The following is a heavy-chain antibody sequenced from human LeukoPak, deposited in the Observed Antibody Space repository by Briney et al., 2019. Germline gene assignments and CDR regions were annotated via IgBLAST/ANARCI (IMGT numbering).Heavy chain of an antibody. CDR1: GYTFTGYY. J-gene: IGHJ4*02. CDR2: INPNSGGT. Sequence: ASVKVSCKASGYTFTGYYMHWVRQAPGQGLEWMGWINPNSGGTNYAQKFQGRVTMARDTSISTAYMELSRLRSDDTAVYYCARGLVGATPFDYWGQGTLVTVSS. CDR3: ARGLVGATPFDY. D-gene: IGHD1-26*01. V-gene: IGHV1-2*02.